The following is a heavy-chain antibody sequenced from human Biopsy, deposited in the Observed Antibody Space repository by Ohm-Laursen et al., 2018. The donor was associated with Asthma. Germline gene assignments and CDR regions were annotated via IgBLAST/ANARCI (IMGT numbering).Heavy chain of an antibody. Sequence: LSLTCAASGFTVSRDYMFWVRQAPGKGLEWVSVIYSGGTSHTADSVRGRFTISRDYSKNTLYLQMHSLRAEDTAVYYCARGDSSNWSHYYFDYWGQGTLVTVSS. CDR1: GFTVSRDY. D-gene: IGHD3-22*01. CDR2: IYSGGTS. V-gene: IGHV3-53*01. J-gene: IGHJ4*02. CDR3: ARGDSSNWSHYYFDY.